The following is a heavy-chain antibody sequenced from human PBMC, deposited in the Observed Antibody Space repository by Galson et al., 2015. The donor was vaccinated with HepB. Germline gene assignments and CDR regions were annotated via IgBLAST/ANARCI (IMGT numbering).Heavy chain of an antibody. CDR3: ARDTRPSPYYYYGMDV. CDR1: GFTFSDYY. Sequence: SLRLSCAASGFTFSDYYMSWIRQAPGKGLEWVSYISSSGSTIYYADSVKGRFTISRDNAKNSLYLQMNSLRAEDTAVYYCARDTRPSPYYYYGMDVWGQGTTVTVSS. V-gene: IGHV3-11*01. D-gene: IGHD2-15*01. CDR2: ISSSGSTI. J-gene: IGHJ6*02.